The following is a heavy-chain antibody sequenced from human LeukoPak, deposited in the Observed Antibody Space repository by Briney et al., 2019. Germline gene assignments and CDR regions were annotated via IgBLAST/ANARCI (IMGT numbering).Heavy chain of an antibody. CDR1: GGSISSYY. CDR3: ARRTRVRGVIVWYFDL. Sequence: SETLSLTCTVSGGSISSYYWSWIRQPPGKGLEWIGYIYYSGSTNYNPSLKSRVTISVDTSKNQFSLKLSSVTAADTAVYYCARRTRVRGVIVWYFDLWGRGTLVTVSS. J-gene: IGHJ2*01. CDR2: IYYSGST. D-gene: IGHD3-10*01. V-gene: IGHV4-59*01.